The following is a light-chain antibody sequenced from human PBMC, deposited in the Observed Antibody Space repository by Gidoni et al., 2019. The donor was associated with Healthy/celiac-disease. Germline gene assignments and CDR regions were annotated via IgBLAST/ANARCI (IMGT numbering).Light chain of an antibody. V-gene: IGKV4-1*01. Sequence: DIVMTQSPASLAVSLGERATINCKSSQSVLYSSNNKNDLDWYQQKPGQPPKLLIYWASTRESGVPDRFSGSGSGTDFTLTISSLQAEDVAVYYCQQYYSTPPTFGPGTKVDIK. CDR2: WAS. CDR3: QQYYSTPPT. CDR1: QSVLYSSNNKND. J-gene: IGKJ3*01.